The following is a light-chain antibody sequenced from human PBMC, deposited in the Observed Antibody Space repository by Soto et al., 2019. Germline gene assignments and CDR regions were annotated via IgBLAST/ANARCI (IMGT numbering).Light chain of an antibody. CDR1: QSVSSSY. J-gene: IGKJ1*01. CDR3: QQYGSSPLWT. CDR2: GAS. Sequence: EIVLTQSPGTLSLSPGERATLSCRASQSVSSSYLAWYQQKPGQAPRLLIYGASSRATGIPERFSGSGSGTDFTLTISRLEPEDFAVYYCQQYGSSPLWTFGQGTKVEIK. V-gene: IGKV3-20*01.